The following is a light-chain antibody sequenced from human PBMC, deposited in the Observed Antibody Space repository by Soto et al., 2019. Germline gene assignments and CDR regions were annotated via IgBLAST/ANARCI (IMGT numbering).Light chain of an antibody. J-gene: IGKJ4*01. CDR3: QQSYSTPPL. Sequence: DIQMTQSPSSLSASVGDRVTITCRASQSISSYLNWYQQKPGKAPKLLIHAASSLQSGVPSRFSRRGSGTEFALSISSLQPEDFATYYCQQSYSTPPLFGGGTMVESK. CDR2: AAS. V-gene: IGKV1-39*01. CDR1: QSISSY.